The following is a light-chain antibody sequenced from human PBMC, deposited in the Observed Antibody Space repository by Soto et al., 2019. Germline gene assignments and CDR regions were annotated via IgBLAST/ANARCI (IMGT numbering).Light chain of an antibody. Sequence: DIQMTQSPSSLSASVGDRVTLTCRASQDVTQSLNWYQQKPGKAPKLLIFDAFNLKTGVPTRFSGSGSATDFTFNISSLQPEDIATYYCQQYYILPITFGQGTRLEIK. CDR1: QDVTQS. CDR3: QQYYILPIT. J-gene: IGKJ5*01. V-gene: IGKV1-33*01. CDR2: DAF.